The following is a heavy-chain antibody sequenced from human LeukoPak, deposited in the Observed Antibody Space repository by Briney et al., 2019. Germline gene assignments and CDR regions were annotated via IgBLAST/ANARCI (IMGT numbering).Heavy chain of an antibody. J-gene: IGHJ4*02. Sequence: SETLSLTCTVSGGSLSSYYRSWLRQPPGKGLEGIGYIYYSGSTKYNPSLKSRVTISVDTSKNQFSLKLSSVTAADTAVYYCARATTLWFGAPGYYFDYWGQGTLVTVSS. D-gene: IGHD3-10*01. V-gene: IGHV4-59*01. CDR3: ARATTLWFGAPGYYFDY. CDR1: GGSLSSYY. CDR2: IYYSGST.